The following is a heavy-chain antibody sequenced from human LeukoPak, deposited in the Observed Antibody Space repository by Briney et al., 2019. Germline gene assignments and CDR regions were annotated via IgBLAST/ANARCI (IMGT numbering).Heavy chain of an antibody. CDR2: INSDGSEG. CDR1: GFTFSGFW. CDR3: ARSSYSSSSSV. Sequence: GGSLRLSCAVSGFTFSGFWVSWSRKAPGKGLEWVASINSDGSEGYYADVVKGRFNISRDNAKNSLYLQINSLRAEDTAVYYCARSSYSSSSSVWGQGTMVTVSS. D-gene: IGHD6-6*01. J-gene: IGHJ3*01. V-gene: IGHV3-7*03.